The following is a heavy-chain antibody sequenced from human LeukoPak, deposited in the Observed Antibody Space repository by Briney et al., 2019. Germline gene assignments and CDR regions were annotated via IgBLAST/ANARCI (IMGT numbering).Heavy chain of an antibody. Sequence: ASVKVSCKASGGTFSSYAISWVRQAPGQGLEWMGRINPNSGGTNYAQKFQGRVTMTRDTSISTAYMELSRLRSDDTAVYYCARDRSDRIDYWGQGTLVTVSS. D-gene: IGHD3-10*01. CDR2: INPNSGGT. V-gene: IGHV1-2*06. J-gene: IGHJ4*02. CDR1: GGTFSSYA. CDR3: ARDRSDRIDY.